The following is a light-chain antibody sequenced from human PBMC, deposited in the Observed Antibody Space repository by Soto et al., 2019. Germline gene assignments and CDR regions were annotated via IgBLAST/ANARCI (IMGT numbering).Light chain of an antibody. V-gene: IGLV1-47*01. CDR3: AAWDDSLSGVV. CDR1: SSNIGSNY. CDR2: RNN. J-gene: IGLJ2*01. Sequence: QSVLTQPPSASGTPGQRVTISCSGSSSNIGSNYVFRYQHLPGTAPKLLICRNNQRPSGVPDRFSGSKSGTSASLAISGLRSEDETDYYCAAWDDSLSGVVFGGGTKVTVL.